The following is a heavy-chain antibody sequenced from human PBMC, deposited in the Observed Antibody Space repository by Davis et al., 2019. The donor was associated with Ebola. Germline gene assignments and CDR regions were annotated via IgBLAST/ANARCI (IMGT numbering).Heavy chain of an antibody. Sequence: GESLKISCAASGFTFSSYWMHWVRQTPGKGLVWVSRINADGSTTGYADSVKGRFTISRDNAKNTLYLQMDSLRAEDTAVYYCAGSIRSPEGYWGQGTLVTVSS. J-gene: IGHJ4*02. CDR3: AGSIRSPEGY. V-gene: IGHV3-74*01. CDR2: INADGSTT. D-gene: IGHD3-16*01. CDR1: GFTFSSYW.